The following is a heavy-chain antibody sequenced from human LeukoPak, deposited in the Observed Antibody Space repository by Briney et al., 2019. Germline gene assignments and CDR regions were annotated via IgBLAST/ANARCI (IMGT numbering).Heavy chain of an antibody. V-gene: IGHV3-23*01. CDR2: ISGSGGST. CDR1: GFTFSSYA. CDR3: AREGILGDFDY. Sequence: PGGSLRLSCAASGFTFSSYAMTWVRQAPGKGLEWVSAISGSGGSTYYADSVKGRFTISRDNSKNTLYLQMGSLRAEDMAVYYCAREGILGDFDYWGQGTLVTVSS. D-gene: IGHD1-14*01. J-gene: IGHJ4*02.